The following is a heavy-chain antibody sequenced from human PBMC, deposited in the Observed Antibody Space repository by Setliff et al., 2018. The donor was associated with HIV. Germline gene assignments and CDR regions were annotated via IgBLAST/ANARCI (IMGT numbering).Heavy chain of an antibody. CDR3: ARGSGWYNY. V-gene: IGHV1-8*02. CDR2: MNPNSSNT. CDR1: GYTFTSYD. D-gene: IGHD1-1*01. Sequence: ASVKVSCKASGYTFTSYDINWVRQATGQGLEWMRWMNPNSSNTGYAQKFQGRVTMTRNTSISIDYIELSSLRSEDTALDYCARGSGWYNYWGQGTLVTVSS. J-gene: IGHJ4*02.